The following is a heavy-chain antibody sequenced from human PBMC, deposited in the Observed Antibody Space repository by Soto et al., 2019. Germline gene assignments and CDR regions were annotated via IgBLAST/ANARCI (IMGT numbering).Heavy chain of an antibody. Sequence: SGGFMRVPCVASGISIGGRGMSWVLQVPGEWLEWVSSITDTGGSTHYADSVEVRFTISRDHSKNTLDLQMNSLRAEDTAVYDCSRDSHVDSGWQFTADYWGQGXLATV. CDR2: ITDTGGST. D-gene: IGHD6-19*01. CDR3: SRDSHVDSGWQFTADY. V-gene: IGHV3-23*01. CDR1: GISIGGRG. J-gene: IGHJ4*02.